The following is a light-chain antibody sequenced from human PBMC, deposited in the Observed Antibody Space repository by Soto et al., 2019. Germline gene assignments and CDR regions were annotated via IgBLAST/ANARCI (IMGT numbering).Light chain of an antibody. Sequence: QSVLTQPASVSGSPGQSITISCTGTSSDIGGYTYVSWYQQHPGKAPKLLIYEVSNRPSGVSNRFSGSKSDNTASLTISGLQAEDDSDYYCSSYTISSTYVFGTGTKVTVL. V-gene: IGLV2-14*01. CDR1: SSDIGGYTY. CDR2: EVS. CDR3: SSYTISSTYV. J-gene: IGLJ1*01.